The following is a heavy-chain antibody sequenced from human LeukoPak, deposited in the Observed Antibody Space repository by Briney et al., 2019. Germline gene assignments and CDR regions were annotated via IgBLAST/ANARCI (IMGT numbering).Heavy chain of an antibody. D-gene: IGHD1-26*01. J-gene: IGHJ6*03. Sequence: SETLSLTCTVSGGSISSSSYYWGWIRQPPGKGLEWIGSIYYSGSTYYNPSLKSRVTISVDTSKNQFSLKLSSVTAADTAVYYCARDGWELLDYYYYMDVWGKGTTVTVSS. CDR3: ARDGWELLDYYYYMDV. CDR1: GGSISSSSYY. CDR2: IYYSGST. V-gene: IGHV4-39*07.